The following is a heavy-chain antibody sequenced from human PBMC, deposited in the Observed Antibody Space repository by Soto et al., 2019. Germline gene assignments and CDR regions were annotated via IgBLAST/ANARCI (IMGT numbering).Heavy chain of an antibody. Sequence: QVQLVESGGGVVQPGRSLRLSCAASGFTFSSYGMHWVRQAPGKGLEWVAVIWYDGSNKYYADSVKGRFTISRDNSKNTLYLQMDCLRAEDTAVYYCARGGRSYGPSSFDYWGQGTLVTVSS. V-gene: IGHV3-33*01. CDR1: GFTFSSYG. J-gene: IGHJ4*02. CDR2: IWYDGSNK. D-gene: IGHD5-18*01. CDR3: ARGGRSYGPSSFDY.